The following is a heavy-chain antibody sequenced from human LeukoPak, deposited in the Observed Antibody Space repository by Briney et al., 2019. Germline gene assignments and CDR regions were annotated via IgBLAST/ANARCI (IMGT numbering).Heavy chain of an antibody. D-gene: IGHD3-10*01. V-gene: IGHV3-21*01. Sequence: MSGGSLRLSCAASGFTFSSYSMNWVRQAPGKGLEWVSSISSSSSYIYYADSVKGRFTISRDNAKSSLYLQMNSLRAEDTAVYYCARDNRGRPLDYWGQGTLVTVSS. CDR1: GFTFSSYS. CDR3: ARDNRGRPLDY. CDR2: ISSSSSYI. J-gene: IGHJ4*02.